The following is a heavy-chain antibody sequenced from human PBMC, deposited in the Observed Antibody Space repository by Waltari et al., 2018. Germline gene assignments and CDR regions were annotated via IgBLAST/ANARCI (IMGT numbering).Heavy chain of an antibody. CDR1: GGSFSGYY. V-gene: IGHV4-34*01. Sequence: QVQLQQWGAGLLKPSETLSLTCAVYGGSFSGYYLSWIRQPPGKGLEWIGEINHSGSTNYNPSLKSRVTISVDTSKNQFSLKLSSVTAADTAVYYCARGSTKDPFQHWGQGTLVTVSS. CDR3: ARGSTKDPFQH. J-gene: IGHJ1*01. D-gene: IGHD2-15*01. CDR2: INHSGST.